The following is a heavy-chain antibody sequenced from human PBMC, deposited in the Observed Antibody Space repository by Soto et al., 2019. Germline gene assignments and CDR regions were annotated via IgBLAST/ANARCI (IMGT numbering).Heavy chain of an antibody. J-gene: IGHJ4*02. Sequence: VGSLRLSCSASGFTFSSYAMHWVRQAPGKGLEYVSAISSNGGSTYYADSVKGRFTISRDNSKNTLYLQMSSLRAEDTAVYYCVKDSDILTGYSPRFDYWGQGTLVTVSS. CDR2: ISSNGGST. CDR1: GFTFSSYA. V-gene: IGHV3-64D*06. D-gene: IGHD3-9*01. CDR3: VKDSDILTGYSPRFDY.